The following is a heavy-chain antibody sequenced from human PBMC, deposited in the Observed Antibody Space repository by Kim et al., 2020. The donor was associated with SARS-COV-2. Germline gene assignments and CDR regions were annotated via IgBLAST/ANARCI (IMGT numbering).Heavy chain of an antibody. Sequence: GKGLECIGYITSSGSTNTHPSLMSRVTISVDTSKNQFSLKLSSVTAADTAVYYCARHPIGYSYGPGFDYWGQGTLVTVSS. J-gene: IGHJ4*02. D-gene: IGHD5-18*01. CDR3: ARHPIGYSYGPGFDY. CDR2: ITSSGST. V-gene: IGHV4-59*08.